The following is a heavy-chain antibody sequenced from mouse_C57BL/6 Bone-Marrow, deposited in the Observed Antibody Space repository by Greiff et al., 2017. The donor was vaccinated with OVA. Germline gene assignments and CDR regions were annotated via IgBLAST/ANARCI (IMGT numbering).Heavy chain of an antibody. CDR3: AISLYFDV. Sequence: VKLQESGAELVKPGASVKVSCKASGYTFTSYWMHWVKQRPGQGLEWIGRIHPSDSDTNYNQKFKGKATLSVAKSSSTAYMQLSSLTSEDAAVYYCAISLYFDVWGTGTTVTVSS. V-gene: IGHV1-74*01. CDR1: GYTFTSYW. CDR2: IHPSDSDT. J-gene: IGHJ1*03.